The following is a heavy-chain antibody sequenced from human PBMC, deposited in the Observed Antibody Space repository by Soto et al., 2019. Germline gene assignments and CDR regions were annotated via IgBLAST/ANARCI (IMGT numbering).Heavy chain of an antibody. D-gene: IGHD3-22*01. CDR1: GDSVSSNSAA. Sequence: PSHTLSLTCAISGDSVSSNSAAWNWIRQSPSRGLEWLGRTYYRSKWYNDYAVSVKSRITINPDTSKNQFSLQLNSVTPEDTAVYYSARDRTRYYYDSRGYYSHAFDIWGQGTMVTVSS. CDR3: ARDRTRYYYDSRGYYSHAFDI. J-gene: IGHJ3*02. V-gene: IGHV6-1*01. CDR2: TYYRSKWYN.